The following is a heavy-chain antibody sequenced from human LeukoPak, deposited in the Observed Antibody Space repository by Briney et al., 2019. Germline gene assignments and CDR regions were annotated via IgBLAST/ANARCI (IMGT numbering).Heavy chain of an antibody. D-gene: IGHD3-10*01. CDR3: ASLYGSGSYYPSDY. Sequence: MPSETLSLTCTVSGGSISSSNYYWGWIRQPPGEGLEWIGNIYYSGSTYYTPSLKSRVTISVDTSKNQFSLKLTSVTAADTAVYYCASLYGSGSYYPSDYWGQGTLVTVSS. V-gene: IGHV4-39*07. CDR2: IYYSGST. J-gene: IGHJ4*02. CDR1: GGSISSSNYY.